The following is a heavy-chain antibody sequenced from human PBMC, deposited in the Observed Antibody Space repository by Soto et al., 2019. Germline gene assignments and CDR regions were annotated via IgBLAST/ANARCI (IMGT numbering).Heavy chain of an antibody. J-gene: IGHJ4*02. CDR3: ARWGVGDSPHYFDY. V-gene: IGHV1-2*04. D-gene: IGHD3-16*01. CDR1: GYTFTGYY. CDR2: INPNSGGT. Sequence: ASVKVSCKASGYTFTGYYMHWVRQAPGQGLEWMGWINPNSGGTNYAQKFQGWVTMTRDTSISTAYMELSRLRSDDTAVYYCARWGVGDSPHYFDYWGQGTLVTVSS.